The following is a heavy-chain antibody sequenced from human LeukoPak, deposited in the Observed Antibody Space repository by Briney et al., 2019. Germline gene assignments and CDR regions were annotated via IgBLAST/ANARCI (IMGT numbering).Heavy chain of an antibody. CDR3: ARDSVRKGWPTTDY. V-gene: IGHV3-53*01. CDR1: GFTFSSYG. D-gene: IGHD1-7*01. Sequence: QAGGSLRLSCAASGFTFSSYGMSWVRQAPGKGLEWVSVIYSGGSTYYADSVKGRFTISRDNSKNTLYLQMNSLRAEDTAVYYCARDSVRKGWPTTDYWGQGTLVTVSS. J-gene: IGHJ4*02. CDR2: IYSGGST.